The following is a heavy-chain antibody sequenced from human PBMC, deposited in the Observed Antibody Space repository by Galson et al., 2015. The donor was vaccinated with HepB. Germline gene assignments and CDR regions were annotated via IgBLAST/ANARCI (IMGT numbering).Heavy chain of an antibody. CDR2: ISAYNGNT. V-gene: IGHV1-18*01. D-gene: IGHD6-6*01. J-gene: IGHJ6*03. CDR3: AREEYSSSSWGRAYYYYMDV. CDR1: GYTFTSYG. Sequence: SVKVSCKASGYTFTSYGISWVRQAPGQGLEWMGWISAYNGNTNYAQKLQGRVTMTTDTSTSTAYMELRSLRSDDTAVYYCAREEYSSSSWGRAYYYYMDVWGKGTTVTVSS.